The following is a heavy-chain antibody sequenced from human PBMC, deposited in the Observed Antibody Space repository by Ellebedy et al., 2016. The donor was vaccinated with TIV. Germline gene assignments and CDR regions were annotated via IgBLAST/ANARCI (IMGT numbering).Heavy chain of an antibody. CDR3: AEGRSGWYYFDY. CDR2: TYYRSKWYN. V-gene: IGHV6-1*01. Sequence: SQTLSLTCAISGDRVSNTGAAWNWIRQSPSRGPEWLGRTYYRSKWYNDYAVSVRGRITINADTSKNHFSLRLRSVNAADTAVYYCAEGRSGWYYFDYWGQGTLVAVSS. J-gene: IGHJ4*02. D-gene: IGHD6-19*01. CDR1: GDRVSNTGAA.